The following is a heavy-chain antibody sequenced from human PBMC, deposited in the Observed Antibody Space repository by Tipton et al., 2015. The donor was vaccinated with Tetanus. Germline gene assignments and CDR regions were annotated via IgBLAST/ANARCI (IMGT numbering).Heavy chain of an antibody. CDR3: ARDRGDYIYYGMDV. CDR2: IDPNSGGT. J-gene: IGHJ6*02. V-gene: IGHV1-2*02. Sequence: QMQLVQSGAEVKKPGASVKVSCKASGYTFTGYYMYWVRQAPGQGLEWMGWIDPNSGGTVYAQKFQGRVTMTRDTSISTAYMELRSLRSDDPAVYYCARDRGDYIYYGMDVWGPGTPVTVS. CDR1: GYTFTGYY. D-gene: IGHD3-22*01.